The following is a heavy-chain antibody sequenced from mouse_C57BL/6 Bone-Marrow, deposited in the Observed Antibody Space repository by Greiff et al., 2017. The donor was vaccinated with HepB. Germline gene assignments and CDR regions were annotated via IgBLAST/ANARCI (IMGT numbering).Heavy chain of an antibody. CDR2: IYPGDGDT. J-gene: IGHJ4*01. V-gene: IGHV1-82*01. Sequence: QVQLKESGPELVKPGASVKISCKASGYAFSSSWMNWVKQRPGKGLEWIGRIYPGDGDTNYNGKFKGKATLTADKSSSTAYMQLSSLTSEDSAVYFCARSRSHYYAMDYWGQGTSVTVSS. CDR3: ARSRSHYYAMDY. CDR1: GYAFSSSW.